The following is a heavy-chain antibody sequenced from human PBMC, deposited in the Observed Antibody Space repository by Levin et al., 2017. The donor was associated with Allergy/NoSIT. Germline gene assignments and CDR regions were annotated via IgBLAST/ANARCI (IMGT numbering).Heavy chain of an antibody. CDR2: IYSGGST. V-gene: IGHV3-53*01. D-gene: IGHD6-19*01. Sequence: LSLTCAASGFTVSSNYMSWVRQAPGKGLEWVSVIYSGGSTYYADSVKGRFTISRDNSKNTLYLQMNSLRAEDTAVYYCARVGQWLAHDAFDIWGQGTMVTVSS. CDR1: GFTVSSNY. CDR3: ARVGQWLAHDAFDI. J-gene: IGHJ3*02.